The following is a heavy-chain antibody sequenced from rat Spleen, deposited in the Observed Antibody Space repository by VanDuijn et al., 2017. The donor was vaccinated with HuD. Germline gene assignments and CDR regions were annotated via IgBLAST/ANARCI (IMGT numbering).Heavy chain of an antibody. J-gene: IGHJ2*01. CDR3: ARHGRIYYYDGSYFYFDY. D-gene: IGHD1-12*02. CDR1: GFTLSDYY. CDR2: ISSEVGRN. V-gene: IGHV5-29*01. Sequence: EVQLVESDGGLVQPGRSLKLSCAASGFTLSDYYMAGVRQAPTTGREWVATISSEVGRNFYRDSVKGRFTISRDNAKSSLYLQMDSMRSEDTDTYYCARHGRIYYYDGSYFYFDYWGQGVMVTVSS.